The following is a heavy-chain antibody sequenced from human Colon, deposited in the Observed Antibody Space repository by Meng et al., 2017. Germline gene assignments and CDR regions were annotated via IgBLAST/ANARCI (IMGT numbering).Heavy chain of an antibody. J-gene: IGHJ5*02. Sequence: QPQLQESGPGLVKPSETLDRTVSVSGDSISSSDSYGGWIRQSPGKGLEWIGSIGHSGFTYYTPSLESRVTVSVDTSRSQFSLELTSVTAADTAVYYCVRSRAWVRTGFDPWGQGTLVTVSS. CDR2: IGHSGFT. V-gene: IGHV4-39*01. CDR1: GDSISSSDSY. CDR3: VRSRAWVRTGFDP. D-gene: IGHD1/OR15-1a*01.